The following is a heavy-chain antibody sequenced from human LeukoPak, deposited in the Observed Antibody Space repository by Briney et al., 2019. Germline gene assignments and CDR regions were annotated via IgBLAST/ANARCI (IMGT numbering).Heavy chain of an antibody. CDR1: GDSISTFY. D-gene: IGHD4-17*01. J-gene: IGHJ3*02. Sequence: SETLSLTCTVSGDSISTFYWNWIRQPPGKGLEWIGHIYYSGSTNYNPSLKSRVTISVDTSKNQFSLKLSSVTAADTAVYYCARGSRYGDYGLGAFDIWGQGTMVTVSS. CDR2: IYYSGST. CDR3: ARGSRYGDYGLGAFDI. V-gene: IGHV4-59*08.